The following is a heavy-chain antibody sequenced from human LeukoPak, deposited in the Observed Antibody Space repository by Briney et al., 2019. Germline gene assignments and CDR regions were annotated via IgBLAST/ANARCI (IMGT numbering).Heavy chain of an antibody. CDR2: ISGSGGST. V-gene: IGHV3-23*01. Sequence: PGGSLRLSCAASGFTFSSYAMSWVRQAPGKGLEWVSAISGSGGSTYYADSVKGRFAISRDNSKNTLYLQMNSLRAEDTAVYYCARLYCSGGSCYRLYYYYYMDVWGEGTTVTVSS. CDR1: GFTFSSYA. CDR3: ARLYCSGGSCYRLYYYYYMDV. D-gene: IGHD2-15*01. J-gene: IGHJ6*03.